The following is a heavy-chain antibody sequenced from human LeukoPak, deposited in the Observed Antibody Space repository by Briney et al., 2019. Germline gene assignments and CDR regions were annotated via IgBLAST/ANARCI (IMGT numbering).Heavy chain of an antibody. J-gene: IGHJ4*02. CDR2: IIPIFGTA. CDR3: ARDLQNYVILTGYYVGYFDY. D-gene: IGHD3-9*01. CDR1: GGTFSSYA. V-gene: IGHV1-69*13. Sequence: SVKVSCKASGGTFSSYAISWVRQAPGQGLEWMGGIIPIFGTANYAQKFQGRVTITADESTSTAYMELSSLRSEDTAVYYCARDLQNYVILTGYYVGYFDYWGQGTLVTVSS.